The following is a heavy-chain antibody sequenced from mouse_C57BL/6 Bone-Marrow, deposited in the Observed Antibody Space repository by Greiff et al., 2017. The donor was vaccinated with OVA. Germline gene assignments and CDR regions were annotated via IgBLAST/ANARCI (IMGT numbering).Heavy chain of an antibody. V-gene: IGHV1-19*01. CDR2: INPYNGGT. CDR1: GYTFTDYY. CDR3: ARRWLPCYWYFDV. Sequence: VQLQQSGPVLVKPGASVKMSCKASGYTFTDYYMNWVKQSHGKSLEWIGVINPYNGGTSYNQKFKGKATLTVAKSSSTAYMDLNILTSEYSAVSYCARRWLPCYWYFDVWGTGTTVTVSS. D-gene: IGHD2-3*01. J-gene: IGHJ1*03.